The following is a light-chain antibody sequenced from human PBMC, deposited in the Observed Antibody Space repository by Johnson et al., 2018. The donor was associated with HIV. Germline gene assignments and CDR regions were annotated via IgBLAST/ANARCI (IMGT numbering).Light chain of an antibody. J-gene: IGLJ1*01. CDR2: DNK. Sequence: QPVLTQPPSVSAAPGQKVTISCSGSSSNIGNNYVSWYQQLPGTAPKLLIYDNKKRPSGIADRFSASKSGTSATLDITGLQTGDEADYYCGAWDSGLTAHFVFGSGTTITVL. V-gene: IGLV1-51*01. CDR1: SSNIGNNY. CDR3: GAWDSGLTAHFV.